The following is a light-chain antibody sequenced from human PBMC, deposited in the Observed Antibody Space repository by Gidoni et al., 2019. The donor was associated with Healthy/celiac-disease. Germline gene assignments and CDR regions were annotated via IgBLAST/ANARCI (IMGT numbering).Light chain of an antibody. CDR2: AAS. Sequence: IQMPQSPSSLSASVGDRVTITCRASQSIRSYLNWYQQKPGKPPKPRIYAASSLQSGVPSRFSGSGSGTDFTLTISSLQPEDFATYYCQQSYSTPVLTFGGGTKVEIK. CDR1: QSIRSY. CDR3: QQSYSTPVLT. J-gene: IGKJ4*01. V-gene: IGKV1-39*01.